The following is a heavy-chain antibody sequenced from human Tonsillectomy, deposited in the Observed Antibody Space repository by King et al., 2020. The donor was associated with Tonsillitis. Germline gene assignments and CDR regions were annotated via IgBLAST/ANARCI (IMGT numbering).Heavy chain of an antibody. J-gene: IGHJ4*02. CDR2: ISGSGGST. Sequence: VQLVESGGGLVQPGGSLRLSCAASGFTFSSYAMSWVRQAPGKGLEWVSAISGSGGSTYYADSVKGRFTISRDNSKNTLYLQMNSLRAEDTAVYYCAKDRDYYDSSGYYFDYWGQGPLVTVSS. V-gene: IGHV3-23*04. CDR1: GFTFSSYA. CDR3: AKDRDYYDSSGYYFDY. D-gene: IGHD3-22*01.